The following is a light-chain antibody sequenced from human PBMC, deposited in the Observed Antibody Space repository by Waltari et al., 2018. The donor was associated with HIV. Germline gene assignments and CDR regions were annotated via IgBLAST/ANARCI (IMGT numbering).Light chain of an antibody. CDR1: RSAVGLYHY. CDR2: EVS. V-gene: IGLV2-14*01. J-gene: IGLJ1*01. CDR3: SSYTGSSTLYV. Sequence: QSALTQPASVPGSPGQSITISCTGTRSAVGLYHYVSWYQQHPGNAPKLMIYEVSKRPSGVSNRFSGSKSGNTASLTISGLQAEDEADYYCSSYTGSSTLYVFGTGTKVTVL.